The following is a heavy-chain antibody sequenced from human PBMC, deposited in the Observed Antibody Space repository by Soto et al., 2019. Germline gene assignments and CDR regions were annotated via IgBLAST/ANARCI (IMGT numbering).Heavy chain of an antibody. CDR2: ISAYNGNT. Sequence: ASVKVSCKASGYTFTSYGISWVRQAPGQGLEWMGWISAYNGNTNYAQKLQGGVTMTTDTSTSTAYMELSSLRSDDTAVYYCARATPLSSFLGNCSGGRCAIYYWGPRTLGT. D-gene: IGHD2-15*01. CDR3: ARATPLSSFLGNCSGGRCAIYY. V-gene: IGHV1-18*01. CDR1: GYTFTSYG. J-gene: IGHJ4*02.